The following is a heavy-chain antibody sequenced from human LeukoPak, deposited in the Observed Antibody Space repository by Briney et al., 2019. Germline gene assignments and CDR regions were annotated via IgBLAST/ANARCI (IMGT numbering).Heavy chain of an antibody. J-gene: IGHJ4*02. Sequence: GGSLRLSCVASGFTFSGHAMSWVRQAPGKGLEWVSTISGSGDSTSYADSVKGRFTISRDNSRHTLYLQMNSLRAEDTAVYYCAKQVPGFDYWGQGTLVTVSS. CDR2: ISGSGDST. CDR3: AKQVPGFDY. D-gene: IGHD4/OR15-4a*01. V-gene: IGHV3-23*01. CDR1: GFTFSGHA.